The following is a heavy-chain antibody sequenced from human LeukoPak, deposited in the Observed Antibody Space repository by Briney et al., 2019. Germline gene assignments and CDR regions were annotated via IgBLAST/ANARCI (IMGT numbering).Heavy chain of an antibody. CDR3: ARGGAVVPAAQNWFDP. CDR1: GGSISSGGYS. CDR2: IYHSGNT. D-gene: IGHD2-2*01. V-gene: IGHV4-30-2*01. J-gene: IGHJ5*02. Sequence: SETLSLTCAVSGGSISSGGYSWSWIRQPPGKGLEWIGYIYHSGNTYYNPSLKSRVTISLDRSKNQFSLKLSSVTAADTAVYYCARGGAVVPAAQNWFDPWGQGTLVTVSS.